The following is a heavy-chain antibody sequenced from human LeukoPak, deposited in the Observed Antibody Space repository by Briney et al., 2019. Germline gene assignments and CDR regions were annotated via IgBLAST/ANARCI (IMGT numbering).Heavy chain of an antibody. CDR1: GFTFSDYY. D-gene: IGHD3-22*01. CDR2: ISSSGSTI. V-gene: IGHV3-11*04. CDR3: ARDNYYDSSFNAFDI. Sequence: GGSLRLSCAASGFTFSDYYMSWIRQAPGKGLEWVSYISSSGSTIYYADSVKGRFTISRDNAKNSLYLQMNSLRAEDTAVYYCARDNYYDSSFNAFDIWGQGTMVTVSS. J-gene: IGHJ3*02.